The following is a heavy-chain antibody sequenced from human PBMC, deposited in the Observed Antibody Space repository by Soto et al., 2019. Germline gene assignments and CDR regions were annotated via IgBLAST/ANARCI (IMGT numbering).Heavy chain of an antibody. D-gene: IGHD2-15*01. V-gene: IGHV3-30*03. J-gene: IGHJ4*02. CDR1: GFTFSNNG. CDR3: VMDVYGGSSRFDY. Sequence: QVQLVESGGGVVQPGRSLRLSCVASGFTFSNNGIHWVRQAPGKGLEWVAVISSDGSKKYYADSVKGRFTISRDNSKNTLYLQMNSLRAEDTVVFYCVMDVYGGSSRFDYWGQGTLVTVSS. CDR2: ISSDGSKK.